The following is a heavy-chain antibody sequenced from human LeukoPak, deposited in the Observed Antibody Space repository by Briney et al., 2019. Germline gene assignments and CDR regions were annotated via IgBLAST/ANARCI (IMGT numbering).Heavy chain of an antibody. V-gene: IGHV3-33*01. J-gene: IGHJ4*02. D-gene: IGHD2-15*01. CDR1: GFTFSSYG. Sequence: PGGSLRLSCAASGFTFSSYGMHWVRQAPGKGLEWVAVIWYDGSNKYYADSVKGRFTISRDNSKNTLYLQMNSLRAEDTAVYYCARDASWGGGSFSPLLDYWGQGTRVTVSS. CDR2: IWYDGSNK. CDR3: ARDASWGGGSFSPLLDY.